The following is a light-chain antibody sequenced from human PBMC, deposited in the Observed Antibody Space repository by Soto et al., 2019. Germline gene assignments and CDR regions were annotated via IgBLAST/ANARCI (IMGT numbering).Light chain of an antibody. V-gene: IGKV3-11*01. J-gene: IGKJ1*01. Sequence: EIVLTQSPATLPLSPGERATLSCRASQSVSSYLAWYQQKPGQAPRLLIYDASNRATGIPARFSGSGSGTDFTLTISSLEPEDFGVYYCQQRSNWPGTFGQGTKV. CDR2: DAS. CDR1: QSVSSY. CDR3: QQRSNWPGT.